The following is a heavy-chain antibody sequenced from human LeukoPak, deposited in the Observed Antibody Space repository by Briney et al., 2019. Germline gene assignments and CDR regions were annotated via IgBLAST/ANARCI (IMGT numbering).Heavy chain of an antibody. CDR1: GGSFSGYY. CDR3: ARGCGGNSGDY. CDR2: IKHSGST. J-gene: IGHJ4*02. D-gene: IGHD4-23*01. V-gene: IGHV4-34*01. Sequence: SETLSLTCAFYGGSFSGYYWTWIRLPPGKGLEWIGEIKHSGSTNLNPSLRSRVTISLDTSKNQFSLTLRSLTAADTAVYYCARGCGGNSGDYWGQGTLVTVSS.